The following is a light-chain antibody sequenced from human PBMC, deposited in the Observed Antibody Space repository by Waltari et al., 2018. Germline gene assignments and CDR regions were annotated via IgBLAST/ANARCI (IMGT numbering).Light chain of an antibody. Sequence: QSALTQPPSASGSPGQSVTISCTGTSSDVGAYNYVFWYQQHPGKAPTVLIYEVSRRPSGVPDRFSGSKSGNTASLTVSGLQAEDEADYYCSSYADNNKLIFGSGTKVTVL. V-gene: IGLV2-8*01. CDR3: SSYADNNKLI. CDR1: SSDVGAYNY. J-gene: IGLJ1*01. CDR2: EVS.